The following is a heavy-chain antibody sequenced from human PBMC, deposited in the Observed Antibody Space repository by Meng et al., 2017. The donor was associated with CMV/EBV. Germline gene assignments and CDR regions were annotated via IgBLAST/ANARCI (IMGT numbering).Heavy chain of an antibody. CDR1: GFTFSSYS. CDR2: ISSSSSTI. V-gene: IGHV3-48*04. CDR3: ARGAKVRDPEPPVRY. Sequence: GESLKISCAASGFTFSSYSMNWVRQAPGKGLEWVSYISSSSSTIYYADSVKGRFTISRDNAKNSLYLQMNSLRAEDTAVYYCARGAKVRDPEPPVRYWGPRTLLPLSS. J-gene: IGHJ1*01. D-gene: IGHD3-10*01.